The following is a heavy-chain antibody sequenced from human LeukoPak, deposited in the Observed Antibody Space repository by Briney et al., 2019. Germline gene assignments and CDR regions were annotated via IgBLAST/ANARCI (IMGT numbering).Heavy chain of an antibody. J-gene: IGHJ4*02. Sequence: SETLSLTCAVYGGSFSGYYWSWIRKPPGKGLEWIGEINHSGSTNYNPSLKSRVTISVDTSKNQFSLKLSSVTAADTAVYYCARGGLGYCSSTSCYFFDYWGQGTLVTVSS. CDR3: ARGGLGYCSSTSCYFFDY. CDR2: INHSGST. V-gene: IGHV4-34*01. CDR1: GGSFSGYY. D-gene: IGHD2-2*01.